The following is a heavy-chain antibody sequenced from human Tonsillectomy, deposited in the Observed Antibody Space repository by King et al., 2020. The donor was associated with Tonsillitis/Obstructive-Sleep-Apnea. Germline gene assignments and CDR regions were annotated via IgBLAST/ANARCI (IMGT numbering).Heavy chain of an antibody. CDR1: GYSFSSYW. CDR2: IDPSDSYT. Sequence: QLVQSGAEVKKPGESLRISCKGFGYSFSSYWINWVRQMPGKGLEWMGRIDPSDSYTNYSPSFQGHVTFSVDKSISTAYLQWSSLRASDTAMYYCARGGIGYDFAFDIWGQGTMVTVSS. J-gene: IGHJ3*02. CDR3: ARGGIGYDFAFDI. V-gene: IGHV5-10-1*01. D-gene: IGHD3-3*01.